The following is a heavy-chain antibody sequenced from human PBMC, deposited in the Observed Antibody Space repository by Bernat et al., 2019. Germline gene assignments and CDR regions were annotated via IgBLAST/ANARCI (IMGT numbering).Heavy chain of an antibody. Sequence: EVQLVESGGGLVQPGGSLRLSCAASGFTFRGYWMTWVRQAPGKGLEWVANIKQDGSEKYYVDSVKGRFTISRDISKNALYLQMNRLRVEDTAVYFCARAGFGTVSYFYYYMDVWGKGTTVAVSS. V-gene: IGHV3-7*01. CDR1: GFTFRGYW. D-gene: IGHD1-1*01. CDR3: ARAGFGTVSYFYYYMDV. J-gene: IGHJ6*03. CDR2: IKQDGSEK.